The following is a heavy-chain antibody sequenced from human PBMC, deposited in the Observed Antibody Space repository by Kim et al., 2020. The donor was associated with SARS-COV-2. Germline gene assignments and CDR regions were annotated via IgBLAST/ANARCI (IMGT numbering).Heavy chain of an antibody. Sequence: GGSLRLSCAASGFTFSDYCMSWVRQAPGKGLEWVSAINRSGNNIYYADSVKGRFTISRDNAKKLLYLQMNRLRAEDTAFYYSARGNSSWSLYYFGHWGQG. J-gene: IGHJ4*02. CDR3: ARGNSSWSLYYFGH. CDR1: GFTFSDYC. CDR2: INRSGNNI. V-gene: IGHV3-21*01. D-gene: IGHD6-13*01.